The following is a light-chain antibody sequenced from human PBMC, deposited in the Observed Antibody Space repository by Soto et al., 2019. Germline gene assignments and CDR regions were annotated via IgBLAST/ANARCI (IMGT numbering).Light chain of an antibody. V-gene: IGLV2-23*02. CDR3: CSYAGGLYV. J-gene: IGLJ1*01. CDR2: EVT. CDR1: SSDVGSYNL. Sequence: QSVLTQPASVSGSPGQSITISCTGTSSDVGSYNLVSWYQQHPGKAPKFMIYEVTKRPSGVSNRFSGSKSGHTASLTISGLQAEEEADYFCCSYAGGLYVFGTGTKLTVL.